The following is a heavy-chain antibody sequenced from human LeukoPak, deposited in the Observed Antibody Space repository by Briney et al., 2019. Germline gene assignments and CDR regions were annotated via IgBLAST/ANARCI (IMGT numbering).Heavy chain of an antibody. CDR1: GGTFSSYA. J-gene: IGHJ5*02. D-gene: IGHD5-12*01. CDR3: AREGYSGYDVRNNWFDP. CDR2: IIPIFGTA. Sequence: SVKVSCKASGGTFSSYAISWVRQAPGQGLEWMGGIIPIFGTANYAQKFQGRVTITTDGSTSTAYMELSSLRSEDTAVYYCAREGYSGYDVRNNWFDPWGQGTLVTVSS. V-gene: IGHV1-69*05.